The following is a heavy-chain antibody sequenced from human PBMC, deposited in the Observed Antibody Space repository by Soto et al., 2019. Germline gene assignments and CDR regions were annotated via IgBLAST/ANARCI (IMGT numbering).Heavy chain of an antibody. CDR1: GFTFSSYA. D-gene: IGHD2-15*01. V-gene: IGHV3-23*01. Sequence: GGSLKLSCAASGFTFSSYAMSWVRQAPGKGLEWVSAISGSGGSTYYADSVKGRCTISRENSKNTLYRQMNSLRAEDVSVYAGDKLVAGYGSGGSCYSDIWGQGTMVTVSS. CDR2: ISGSGGST. J-gene: IGHJ3*02. CDR3: DKLVAGYGSGGSCYSDI.